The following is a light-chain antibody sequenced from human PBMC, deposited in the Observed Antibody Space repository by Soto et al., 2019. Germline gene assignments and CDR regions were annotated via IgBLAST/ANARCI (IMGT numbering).Light chain of an antibody. V-gene: IGKV1-5*01. CDR3: QQLYSYPCS. J-gene: IGKJ5*01. CDR1: QSISSW. CDR2: DAS. Sequence: QSRPTLTESVGDRVTITCRASQSISSWLAWYQQKPGKAPKLLIFDASSLEGGVPSRFSGSGSGTDFTLTISSLQSEDFATYYCQQLYSYPCSFGQGT.